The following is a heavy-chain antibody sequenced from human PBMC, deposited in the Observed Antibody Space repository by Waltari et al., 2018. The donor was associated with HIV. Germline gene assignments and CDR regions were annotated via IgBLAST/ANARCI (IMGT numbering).Heavy chain of an antibody. Sequence: VHLEESGGGLVQPGGSLRLSCAASYFTFGDYAMNWVRQSPGQRLELIAYISSTSFNIKYAPSVTGRFTISRDNTKNSLELQMNNLRDEDTAVYYCARDTLNFYFGLDVWGQGTTVTVS. CDR2: ISSTSFNI. CDR1: YFTFGDYA. V-gene: IGHV3-48*02. CDR3: ARDTLNFYFGLDV. J-gene: IGHJ6*02.